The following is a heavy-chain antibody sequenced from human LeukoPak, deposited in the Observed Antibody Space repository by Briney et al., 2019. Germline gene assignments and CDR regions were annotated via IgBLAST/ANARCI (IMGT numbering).Heavy chain of an antibody. CDR2: MNPNSGNT. V-gene: IGHV1-8*01. Sequence: ASVKVSCKASGYTFTSYDINWVRQATGQGLEWMGWMNPNSGNTGYAQKFQGRVTMTRNTSISTAYMELSSLRSEDTALYYCAKADYGSGSYSDRWYYFDYWGQGTLVTVSS. CDR1: GYTFTSYD. J-gene: IGHJ4*02. D-gene: IGHD3-10*01. CDR3: AKADYGSGSYSDRWYYFDY.